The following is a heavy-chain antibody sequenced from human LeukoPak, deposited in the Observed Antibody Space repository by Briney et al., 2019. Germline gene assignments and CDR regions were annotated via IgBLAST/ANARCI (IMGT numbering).Heavy chain of an antibody. D-gene: IGHD3-3*01. V-gene: IGHV1-46*04. J-gene: IGHJ4*02. CDR1: GYTFTSYF. CDR3: ALEAPGSCYFDY. Sequence: ASVKVSCKASGYTFTSYFMHWVRQAPEQGLEWMGIINPSDGSTSYAQKLQGRVTMTRDTSTSTVYMDLSLRSEDTAVYYCALEAPGSCYFDYWGQETLVTVSS. CDR2: INPSDGST.